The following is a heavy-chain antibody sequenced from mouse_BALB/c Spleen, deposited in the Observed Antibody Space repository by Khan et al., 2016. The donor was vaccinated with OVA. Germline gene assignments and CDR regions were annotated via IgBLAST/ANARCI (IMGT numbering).Heavy chain of an antibody. V-gene: IGHV1-4*01. D-gene: IGHD2-14*01. CDR3: AREGAYYRNDSWFAY. CDR2: INPSSNYT. CDR1: GYTFTSYT. Sequence: QVQLKESGAELARPGASVKMSCKASGYTFTSYTMHWVKQRPGQGLEWIGYINPSSNYTNSNQKFKDKATLTADKSSSTAYMQLSSLTSEDSAVYYCAREGAYYRNDSWFAYWGQGTLVTVSA. J-gene: IGHJ3*01.